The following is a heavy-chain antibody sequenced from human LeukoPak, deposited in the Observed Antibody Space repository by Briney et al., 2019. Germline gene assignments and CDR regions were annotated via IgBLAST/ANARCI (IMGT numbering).Heavy chain of an antibody. Sequence: ASVKVSCEVSGYTLTELSMHWVRQAPGKGLEWMGRFDREDGETIYAQKFQGRVTMTEDTSTDTAYMELSSLRSEDTAVYYCVTGVDTAMFPFDYWGQGTLVTVSS. CDR2: FDREDGET. D-gene: IGHD5-18*01. J-gene: IGHJ4*02. CDR3: VTGVDTAMFPFDY. V-gene: IGHV1-24*01. CDR1: GYTLTELS.